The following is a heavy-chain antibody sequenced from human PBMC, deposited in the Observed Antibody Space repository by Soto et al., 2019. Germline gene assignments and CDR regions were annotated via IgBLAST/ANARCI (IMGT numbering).Heavy chain of an antibody. CDR3: ARDRYYDILNGMDV. J-gene: IGHJ6*02. Sequence: SQTLSLTCVISGDSVASNSAAWNWIRQSPSRGLEWLGRTYYRSKWYYGYAVSVKSRITINPDTSKNQFSLQLNSVTPEDTAVYYCARDRYYDILNGMDVWGQGTTVTVSS. D-gene: IGHD3-9*01. CDR1: GDSVASNSAA. V-gene: IGHV6-1*01. CDR2: TYYRSKWYY.